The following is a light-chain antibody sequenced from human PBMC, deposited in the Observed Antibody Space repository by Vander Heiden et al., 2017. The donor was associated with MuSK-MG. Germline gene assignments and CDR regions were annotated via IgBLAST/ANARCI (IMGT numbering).Light chain of an antibody. CDR3: QQYSSYPWT. Sequence: DIQMTQSPSSLSASVGDRVTITCRASLGISNYLAWFQQRPGKAPKPLIYAASSLQSGVPSKFSGSGSGTDFTLTINSLQPEDIATYYCQQYSSYPWTFGQGTKVEIK. CDR2: AAS. CDR1: LGISNY. V-gene: IGKV1-16*02. J-gene: IGKJ1*01.